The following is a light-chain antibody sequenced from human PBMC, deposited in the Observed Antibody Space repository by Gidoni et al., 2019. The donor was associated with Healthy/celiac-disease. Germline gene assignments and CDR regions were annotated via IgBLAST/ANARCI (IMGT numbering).Light chain of an antibody. J-gene: IGKJ2*01. Sequence: DIQMTQSPSSLSASVGDRVTITCRASQSISSYLNWYQQKPGKAPKLLIYAASSLQSGVPSRFIVSGSGTDFTLPISSLQPEDFATYYCQQSYSTPYTFGQGTKLEIK. CDR1: QSISSY. CDR2: AAS. V-gene: IGKV1-39*01. CDR3: QQSYSTPYT.